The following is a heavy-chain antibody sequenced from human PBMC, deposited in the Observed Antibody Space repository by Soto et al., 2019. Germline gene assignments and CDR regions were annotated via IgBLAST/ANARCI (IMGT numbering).Heavy chain of an antibody. Sequence: SETLSLTCAVYGGSFSGYYWSWIRQPPGKGLEWIGEINHSGSTNYNPSLKSRVTISVDTSKNQFSLKLSSVTAADTAVYYCARGVQWLVYLFDEWGQGSLVTGSS. J-gene: IGHJ4*02. CDR2: INHSGST. D-gene: IGHD6-19*01. CDR3: ARGVQWLVYLFDE. V-gene: IGHV4-34*01. CDR1: GGSFSGYY.